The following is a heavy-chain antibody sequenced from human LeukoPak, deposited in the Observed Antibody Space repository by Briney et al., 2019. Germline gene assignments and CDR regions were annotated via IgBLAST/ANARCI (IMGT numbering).Heavy chain of an antibody. CDR1: GYTFTGYY. D-gene: IGHD2-2*02. CDR3: ARERCSSTSCYTSLGY. J-gene: IGHJ4*02. CDR2: INPNSGGT. V-gene: IGHV1-2*02. Sequence: ASVKVSCKASGYTFTGYYMHWVRQAPGQGLEWMGWINPNSGGTNYAQKFQGRVTMTRDTSISAAYMELSRLRSDDTAVYYCARERCSSTSCYTSLGYWGQGTLVTVSS.